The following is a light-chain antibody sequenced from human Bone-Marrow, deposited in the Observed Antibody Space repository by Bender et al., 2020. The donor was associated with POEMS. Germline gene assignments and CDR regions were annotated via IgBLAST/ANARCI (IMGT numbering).Light chain of an antibody. CDR1: TGAVTSGNY. CDR3: FCAPDNSRV. V-gene: IGLV7-43*01. Sequence: QTVVTQEPSLTVSPGGTVTLTCASSTGAVTSGNYPNWYQRKPGQTPRAVIYATSNKYSWTPARFSGSSSGTTATLTITGAQDDDEADYYCFCAPDNSRVFGGGTKLTVL. CDR2: ATS. J-gene: IGLJ3*02.